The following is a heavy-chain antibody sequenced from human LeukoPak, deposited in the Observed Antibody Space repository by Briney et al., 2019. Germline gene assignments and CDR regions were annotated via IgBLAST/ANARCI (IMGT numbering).Heavy chain of an antibody. J-gene: IGHJ4*02. D-gene: IGHD4-11*01. CDR3: ARDSTGTTHFDY. CDR2: IYTSGRT. Sequence: SETLSLTCTVSGGSFSSGSYYWSWIGQPAGKELEWIGRIYTSGRTYSNPSLMSRVIISVDTSTNQLSLKLSSVTAADTAVYYCARDSTGTTHFDYWGQGTLVTVSS. CDR1: GGSFSSGSYY. V-gene: IGHV4-61*02.